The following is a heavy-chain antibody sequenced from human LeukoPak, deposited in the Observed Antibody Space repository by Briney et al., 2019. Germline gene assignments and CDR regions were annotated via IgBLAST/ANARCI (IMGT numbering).Heavy chain of an antibody. V-gene: IGHV3-66*01. Sequence: GRSLRLSCAASGFTVSSNYMSWVRQTPGKGLEWVSVIYSGGSTYYADSVKGRFTISRDNSKNTLYLQMNSLRAEDTAVYYCARDRGSGSEYFDYWGQGTLVTVSS. CDR2: IYSGGST. D-gene: IGHD3-3*01. J-gene: IGHJ4*02. CDR1: GFTVSSNY. CDR3: ARDRGSGSEYFDY.